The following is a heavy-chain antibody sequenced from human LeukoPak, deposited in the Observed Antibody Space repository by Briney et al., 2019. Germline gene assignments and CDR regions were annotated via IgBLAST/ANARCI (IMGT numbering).Heavy chain of an antibody. CDR3: ARDTAMVIDY. D-gene: IGHD5-18*01. V-gene: IGHV3-9*01. Sequence: PGRSLRLSCAASGFTFDDYAMHWVRQAPGKGLEWVSGISWNSGSIGYADSVKGRFTISRDNAKNSLYLQMNSLRAEDTAVYYCARDTAMVIDYWGQGTLVTVSS. CDR2: ISWNSGSI. J-gene: IGHJ4*02. CDR1: GFTFDDYA.